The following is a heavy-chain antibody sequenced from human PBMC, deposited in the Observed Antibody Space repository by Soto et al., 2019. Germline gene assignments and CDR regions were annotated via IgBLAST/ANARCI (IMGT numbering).Heavy chain of an antibody. CDR2: IYTSGST. CDR3: ARGAKKSPGYCSGGSCYYGMDV. V-gene: IGHV4-4*07. CDR1: GGSISSYY. Sequence: SETLSLTCTVSGGSISSYYWSWIRQPAGKGLEWIGRIYTSGSTNYNPSLKSRVTMSVDTSKNQFSLKLSSVTAADTAVYYCARGAKKSPGYCSGGSCYYGMDVWGQGTTVTVSS. D-gene: IGHD2-15*01. J-gene: IGHJ6*02.